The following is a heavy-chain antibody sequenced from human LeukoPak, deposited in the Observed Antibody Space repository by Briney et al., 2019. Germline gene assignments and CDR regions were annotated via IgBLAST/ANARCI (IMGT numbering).Heavy chain of an antibody. Sequence: GGSLRLSCASSEFTFRSYAMYWVRQAPGKGLECVAVISYDGNDKYYADSVKGRFTISRDNSKNTLYLQMNSLRAEDTAVYYCAREENVEYSYGYGYYGMDVWGQGTTVTVSS. J-gene: IGHJ6*02. CDR3: AREENVEYSYGYGYYGMDV. D-gene: IGHD5-18*01. CDR1: EFTFRSYA. CDR2: ISYDGNDK. V-gene: IGHV3-30-3*01.